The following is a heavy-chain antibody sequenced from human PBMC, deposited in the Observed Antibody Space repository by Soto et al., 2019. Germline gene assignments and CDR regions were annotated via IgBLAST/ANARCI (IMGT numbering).Heavy chain of an antibody. CDR3: ARDPAIYSGKFDYGLDV. CDR1: GFTFSSYE. V-gene: IGHV3-48*03. D-gene: IGHD4-4*01. CDR2: IGTSGKTI. Sequence: GSLSLSCSVSGFTFSSYEMNWVRQAPGKGLEWVSYIGTSGKTIYYADSVRGRFTISRDNAKNSLYLQMNSLRAGDTAVYFCARDPAIYSGKFDYGLDVWGRGTTVTVSS. J-gene: IGHJ6*02.